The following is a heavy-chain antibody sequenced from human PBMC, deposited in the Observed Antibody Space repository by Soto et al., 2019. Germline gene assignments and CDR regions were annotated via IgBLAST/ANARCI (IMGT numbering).Heavy chain of an antibody. Sequence: QVQVVESGGGVVQPGRSLRLSCAASGFTFSSYTMHWVRQAPGKGLEWVAVISYDGSNKYYADSVKGRFILSRDNSKNTLSLQVNSLTAEDTAVYYCARDLALSAYFDYWGQGTLVTVSS. J-gene: IGHJ4*02. CDR3: ARDLALSAYFDY. D-gene: IGHD3-3*02. CDR2: ISYDGSNK. CDR1: GFTFSSYT. V-gene: IGHV3-30-3*01.